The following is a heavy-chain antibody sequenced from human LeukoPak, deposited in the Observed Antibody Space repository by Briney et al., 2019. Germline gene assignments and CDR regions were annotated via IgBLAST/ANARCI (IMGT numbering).Heavy chain of an antibody. J-gene: IGHJ5*02. CDR3: ARDPEAYCSSTSCPTP. CDR2: IYSGGST. V-gene: IGHV3-66*01. CDR1: GFTVSSNY. D-gene: IGHD2-2*01. Sequence: GGSLRLSCAASGFTVSSNYMSWVRQAPGKGLEWVSVIYSGGSTYYADSVKGRFTISRDNSKNTLYLQMNSLRAEDTAVYYCARDPEAYCSSTSCPTPWGQGTLVTVSS.